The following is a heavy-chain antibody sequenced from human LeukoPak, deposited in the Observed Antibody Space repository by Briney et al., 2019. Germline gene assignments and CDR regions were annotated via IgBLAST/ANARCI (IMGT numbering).Heavy chain of an antibody. V-gene: IGHV1-46*01. CDR1: GGTFSSYA. CDR3: ASGQTKWELLVY. J-gene: IGHJ4*02. Sequence: ASVKVSCKASGGTFSSYAISWVRQAPGQGLEWMGIINPSGGSTSYAQKFQGRVTMTRDTSTSTVYMELSSLRSEDTAVYYCASGQTKWELLVYWGQGTLVTVSS. CDR2: INPSGGST. D-gene: IGHD1-26*01.